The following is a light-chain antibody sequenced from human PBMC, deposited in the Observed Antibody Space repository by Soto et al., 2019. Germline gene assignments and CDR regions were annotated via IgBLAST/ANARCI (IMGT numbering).Light chain of an antibody. J-gene: IGKJ1*01. CDR3: QQYNVYSWT. CDR2: KAS. V-gene: IGKV1-5*03. CDR1: QTISSW. Sequence: IQMTQSPSTLSASVGDRVTITCRASQTISSWLAWYQQKPGKAPKLLIYKASTLKSGVPSRFSGSGSGTEFTLTISSLQPDDFATYYCQQYNVYSWTFGQGTKVDNK.